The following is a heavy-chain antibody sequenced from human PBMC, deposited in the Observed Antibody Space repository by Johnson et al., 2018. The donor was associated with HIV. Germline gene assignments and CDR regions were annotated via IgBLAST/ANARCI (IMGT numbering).Heavy chain of an antibody. CDR2: IGTAGDT. J-gene: IGHJ3*02. CDR1: GFTVSSNY. Sequence: EVQLVESGGGLVQPGGSLRLSCAASGFTVSSNYMSWVRQAPGKGLEWVSAIGTAGDTYYPGSVKGRFTISRENAKNSLYLQMNSLRPEDTALYYCARDRRGCAGDVCSNAFDIWGQGTMVTVSS. CDR3: ARDRRGCAGDVCSNAFDI. V-gene: IGHV3-13*01. D-gene: IGHD2-8*02.